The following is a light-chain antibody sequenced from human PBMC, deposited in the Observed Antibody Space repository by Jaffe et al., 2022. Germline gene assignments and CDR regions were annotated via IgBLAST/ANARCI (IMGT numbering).Light chain of an antibody. J-gene: IGKJ2*01. Sequence: DIVLTQSPDSLAVSLGERATINCKSSQIISYSSSYKNYLAWYQQRPGQPPRLLIYWASTRESGVPDRFSGGGSGTDFTLTISSLQAEDVATYYCQQYYALPYTLGQGTKLEIK. CDR1: QIISYSSSYKNY. V-gene: IGKV4-1*01. CDR3: QQYYALPYT. CDR2: WAS.